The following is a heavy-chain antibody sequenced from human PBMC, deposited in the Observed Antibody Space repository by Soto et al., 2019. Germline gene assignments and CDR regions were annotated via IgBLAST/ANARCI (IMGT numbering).Heavy chain of an antibody. V-gene: IGHV1-45*02. D-gene: IGHD3-22*01. CDR1: GKTFTYFY. J-gene: IGHJ4*02. CDR3: ASGRYDASGYFAD. CDR2: ITPFNGNT. Sequence: SVKVSCEGSGKTFTYFYLHWVRPAPGQALEWMGWITPFNGNTKYAQKFQDRVTFTGDTSLNTAYMELSSLRSDDTAMFYCASGRYDASGYFADWGQGTPVTFSS.